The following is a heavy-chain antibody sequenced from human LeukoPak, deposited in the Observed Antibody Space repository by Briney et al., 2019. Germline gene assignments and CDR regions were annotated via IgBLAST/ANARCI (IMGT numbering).Heavy chain of an antibody. CDR3: ARSPAVITPYYFDY. CDR1: GGAFSSYA. CDR2: IIPIFGTA. V-gene: IGHV1-69*05. Sequence: GASVKLSCKASGGAFSSYAISWVRQAPGQGLEWMGGIIPIFGTANYAQKFQGRVTITTDESTSTAYMELSSLRSEDTAVYYCARSPAVITPYYFDYWGQGTLVTVSS. J-gene: IGHJ4*02. D-gene: IGHD1-14*01.